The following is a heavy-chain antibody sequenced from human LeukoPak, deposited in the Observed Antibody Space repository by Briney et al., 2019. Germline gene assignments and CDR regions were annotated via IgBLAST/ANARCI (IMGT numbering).Heavy chain of an antibody. CDR2: ISSSSTI. CDR1: GFTFSSYS. J-gene: IGHJ4*02. D-gene: IGHD1-26*01. V-gene: IGHV3-48*02. CDR3: ARGRQRSGSYHEGDY. Sequence: GGSLRLSCAASGFTFSSYSMNWVRQAPGKGLEWVSYISSSSTIYYADSVKGRSTISRDNAKNSLYLQMNSLRDEDTAVYYCARGRQRSGSYHEGDYWGQGTLVTVSS.